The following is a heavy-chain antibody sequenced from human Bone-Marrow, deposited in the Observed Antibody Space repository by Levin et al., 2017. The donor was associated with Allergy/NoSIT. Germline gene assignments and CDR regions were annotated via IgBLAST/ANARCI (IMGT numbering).Heavy chain of an antibody. J-gene: IGHJ4*02. V-gene: IGHV5-51*01. Sequence: ASVKVSCKTSGYNFATKWIGWVRQLPGKGLEWMGIIYPGDSDTRYSPSFQGQVTISADKSIGTAYLEWTSLKASDTATYFCARRFSGYERLDYWGQGTLVIVSS. D-gene: IGHD5-12*01. CDR2: IYPGDSDT. CDR3: ARRFSGYERLDY. CDR1: GYNFATKW.